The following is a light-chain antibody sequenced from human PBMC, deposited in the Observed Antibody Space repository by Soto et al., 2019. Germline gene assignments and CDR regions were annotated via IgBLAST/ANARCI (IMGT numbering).Light chain of an antibody. CDR3: QQYNNWPPWT. Sequence: EIVMTQSPATLSVSPGERATLSCRASQSVSSNLAWYQQKPGQAPRLLIYGASTRATGIPARFSGSGSGTEFTLTISSLQSEDFAVYYCQQYNNWPPWTLRQGTKVDIK. J-gene: IGKJ1*01. V-gene: IGKV3-15*01. CDR1: QSVSSN. CDR2: GAS.